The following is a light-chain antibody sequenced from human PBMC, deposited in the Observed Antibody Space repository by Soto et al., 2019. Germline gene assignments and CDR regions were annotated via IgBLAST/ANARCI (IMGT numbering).Light chain of an antibody. J-gene: IGKJ1*01. CDR3: QQYNGYLTWT. Sequence: IVMTQSPATLSVSPGERVALSCRASQSIDSKLAWYQQRPGQAPRLLLYGASTRATGIPARFSGSGSGTEFTLTISSLQPDDFATYYCQQYNGYLTWTFGQGTKVDIK. CDR2: GAS. V-gene: IGKV3-15*01. CDR1: QSIDSK.